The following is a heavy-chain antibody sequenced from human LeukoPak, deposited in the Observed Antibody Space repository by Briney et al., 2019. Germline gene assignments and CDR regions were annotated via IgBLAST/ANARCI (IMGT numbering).Heavy chain of an antibody. CDR1: GFTFSSYE. D-gene: IGHD3-10*01. CDR2: ISSSGSTK. Sequence: GGSLRLSCAASGFTFSSYEMNWVRQAPGKGLEWVSYISSSGSTKYYADSVKGRFTISRDNAKNTVFLQMSSLRAEDTALYYCARKSGSGNFPLDYWGQGTLVTVSS. CDR3: ARKSGSGNFPLDY. J-gene: IGHJ4*02. V-gene: IGHV3-48*03.